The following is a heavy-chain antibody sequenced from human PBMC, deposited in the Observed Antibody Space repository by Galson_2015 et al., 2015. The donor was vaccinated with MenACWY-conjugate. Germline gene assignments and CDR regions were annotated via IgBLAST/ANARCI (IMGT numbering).Heavy chain of an antibody. CDR3: ARGWYHYFDS. Sequence: SLRLSCAASGFSFSSYWMHWVRQVPGKGLVWVSVVDNDGSIINYADSVKGRFTISRDNAKNTLYLQMNSLRLEDTAVYFCARGWYHYFDSWGQGTLVTVSS. V-gene: IGHV3-74*01. CDR1: GFSFSSYW. D-gene: IGHD6-13*01. CDR2: VDNDGSII. J-gene: IGHJ4*02.